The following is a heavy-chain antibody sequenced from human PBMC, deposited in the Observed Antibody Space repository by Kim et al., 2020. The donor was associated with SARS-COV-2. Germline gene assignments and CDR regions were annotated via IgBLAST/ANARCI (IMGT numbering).Heavy chain of an antibody. J-gene: IGHJ6*02. CDR1: GGSISSGNW. V-gene: IGHV4-4*02. CDR2: IYHSEKT. D-gene: IGHD3-10*01. CDR3: ERDRGCGELPDYGIDV. Sequence: SETLSLTCAVSGGSISSGNWWTWVRQPPGKGLEWIGEIYHSEKTNYNPSLKSRITISMDKSKNQFSLILYFVTAADTAVYYCERDRGCGELPDYGIDVGGRGTTVTVSS.